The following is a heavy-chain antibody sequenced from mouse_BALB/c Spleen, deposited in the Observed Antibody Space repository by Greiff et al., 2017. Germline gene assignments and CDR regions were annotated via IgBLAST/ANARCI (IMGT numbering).Heavy chain of an antibody. CDR2: ISDGGSYT. J-gene: IGHJ1*01. Sequence: EVQLVESGGGLVKPGGSLKLSCAASGFTFSDYYMYWVRQTPEKRLEWVATISDGGSYTYYPDSVKGRFTISRDNAKNNLYLQMSSLKSEDTAMYYCARGEARYWYFDVWGAGTTVTVSS. CDR3: ARGEARYWYFDV. V-gene: IGHV5-4*02. CDR1: GFTFSDYY. D-gene: IGHD3-1*01.